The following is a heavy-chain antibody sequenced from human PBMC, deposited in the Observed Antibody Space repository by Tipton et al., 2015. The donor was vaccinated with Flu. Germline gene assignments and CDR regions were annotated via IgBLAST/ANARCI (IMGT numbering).Heavy chain of an antibody. CDR2: IYSDGRA. D-gene: IGHD1-1*01. Sequence: QLVQSGGDLIQPGGSLRLSCAASGFTVNSNYMSWVRQAPGKGLERVSVIYSDGRAYYVDSVKGRFTVSRDDSKNMLSLQMNSLRAEDTAVYFCASDVRHSDWTLDYYGMDVWGQGTTVTASS. CDR1: GFTVNSNY. J-gene: IGHJ6*02. V-gene: IGHV3-53*01. CDR3: ASDVRHSDWTLDYYGMDV.